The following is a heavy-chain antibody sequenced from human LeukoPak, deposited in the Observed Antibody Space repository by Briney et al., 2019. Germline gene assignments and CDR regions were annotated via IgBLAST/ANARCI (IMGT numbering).Heavy chain of an antibody. CDR2: ISSSGNHT. D-gene: IGHD3-9*01. V-gene: IGHV3-48*03. CDR3: ARFQYDILTGYYPNYFDY. J-gene: IGHJ4*02. Sequence: GGSLRLSCAASGFTFSSYEMNWVRQAPGKGLEWVSYISSSGNHTNYADSVKGRFTTSKDNSRNSLFLQMNSLRAEDTAMYYCARFQYDILTGYYPNYFDYWGQGTLVTVSS. CDR1: GFTFSSYE.